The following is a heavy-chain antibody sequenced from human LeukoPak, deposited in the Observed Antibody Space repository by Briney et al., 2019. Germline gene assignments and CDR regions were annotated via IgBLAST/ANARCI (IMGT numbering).Heavy chain of an antibody. J-gene: IGHJ4*02. Sequence: GGSLRLSCAASGFTFSSYSMNWVRQAPGKGLEWVSSISSSSSYIYYADSVKGRFTISRDNAKNSLYLQMNSLRAEDTAVYYCARDGPGYYCSGSFPYWGQGTLVTVSS. CDR2: ISSSSSYI. D-gene: IGHD3-10*01. CDR3: ARDGPGYYCSGSFPY. CDR1: GFTFSSYS. V-gene: IGHV3-21*01.